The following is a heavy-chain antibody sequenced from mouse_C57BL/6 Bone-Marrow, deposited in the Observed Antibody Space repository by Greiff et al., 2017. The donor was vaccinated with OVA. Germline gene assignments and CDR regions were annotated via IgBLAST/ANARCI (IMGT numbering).Heavy chain of an antibody. CDR3: AREGLGRQRDY. CDR2: ISDGGSYT. J-gene: IGHJ2*01. V-gene: IGHV5-4*01. D-gene: IGHD4-1*01. CDR1: LFTFISYT. Sequence: EVKLVEPGGGLVKPGGSLKLCCAAPLFTFISYTMSWVRQTPEKRLEWVATISDGGSYTYYPDNVKGRFTISRDNAENTLYLQMSHLESEDTAMYYCAREGLGRQRDYWGQGTTLTVSS.